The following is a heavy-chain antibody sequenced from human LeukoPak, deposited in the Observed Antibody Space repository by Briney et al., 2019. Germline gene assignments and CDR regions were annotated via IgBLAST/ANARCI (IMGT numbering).Heavy chain of an antibody. V-gene: IGHV3-33*01. D-gene: IGHD4-17*01. Sequence: GGSLRLPCAASGFPFSTYGMHWVRQAPGKGLEWVAVIWFDGSNKDYGDSVKGRFTISRDNSKNTVYLQMNSLRAEDAAVYYCARDFYGDFSKFDYWGQGTLVTVSS. CDR2: IWFDGSNK. J-gene: IGHJ4*02. CDR1: GFPFSTYG. CDR3: ARDFYGDFSKFDY.